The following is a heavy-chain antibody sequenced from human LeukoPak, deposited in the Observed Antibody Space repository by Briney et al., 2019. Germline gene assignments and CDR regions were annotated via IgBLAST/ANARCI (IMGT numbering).Heavy chain of an antibody. CDR3: AKDSGIAYDY. J-gene: IGHJ4*02. CDR1: GFTFSSYG. CDR2: IRYDGSNK. V-gene: IGHV3-30*02. D-gene: IGHD6-13*01. Sequence: QTGGSLRLSCAASGFTFSSYGMHWVRQAPGKGLAWVAFIRYDGSNKYYADSVKGRFTISRDNSKNTLYLQMNSLRAEDTAVYYCAKDSGIAYDYRGQGTLVTVSS.